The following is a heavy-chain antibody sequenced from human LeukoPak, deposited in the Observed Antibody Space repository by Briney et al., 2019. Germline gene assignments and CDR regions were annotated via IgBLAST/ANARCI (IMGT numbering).Heavy chain of an antibody. CDR3: ASSYDSSGYYFFDY. CDR2: ISSSSSYI. Sequence: GGSLRLSRAASGFTFSSYSMNWVRQAPGKGLEWVSSISSSSSYIYYADSVKGRFTISRDNAKNSLYLQMNSLRAEDTAVYYCASSYDSSGYYFFDYWGQGTLVTVSS. V-gene: IGHV3-21*01. CDR1: GFTFSSYS. J-gene: IGHJ4*02. D-gene: IGHD3-22*01.